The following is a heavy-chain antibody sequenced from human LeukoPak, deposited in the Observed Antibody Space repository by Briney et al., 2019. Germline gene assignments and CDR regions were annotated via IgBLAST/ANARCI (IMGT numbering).Heavy chain of an antibody. J-gene: IGHJ3*02. V-gene: IGHV4-4*07. CDR1: GGSISSYY. D-gene: IGHD3-22*01. CDR2: IYTSGST. CDR3: ARAIRVVITTSYAFDI. Sequence: PSETLSLTCTVSGGSISSYYWSRIRQPAGKGLEWIGRIYTSGSTNYNPSLKSRVTMSVDTSKNQFSLKLSSVTAADTAVYYCARAIRVVITTSYAFDIWGQGTMVTVSS.